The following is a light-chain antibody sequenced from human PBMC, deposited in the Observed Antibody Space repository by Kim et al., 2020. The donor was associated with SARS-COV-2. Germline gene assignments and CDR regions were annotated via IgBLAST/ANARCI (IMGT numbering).Light chain of an antibody. CDR3: QQYKTYPWT. V-gene: IGKV1-5*03. CDR1: QSINNL. CDR2: KAS. J-gene: IGKJ1*01. Sequence: ASVGYRVTITCRASQSINNLLAWFQQKPGKAPKLLIHKASTLLSAVPSRFSGSGSATEFTLTISSLQPDDFGTYYCQQYKTYPWTFGPGTKVDIK.